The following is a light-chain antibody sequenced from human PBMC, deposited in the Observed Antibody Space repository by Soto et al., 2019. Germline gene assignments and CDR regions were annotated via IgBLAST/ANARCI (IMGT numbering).Light chain of an antibody. J-gene: IGKJ1*01. CDR1: QSIGNN. CDR3: QQYGSSSSWT. Sequence: EIVMTQSPTTLSVSPGARATLSCRASQSIGNNLAWYQQQPGQAPRRLIYGASSRATGIPDRFSGSGSETDFTLTITRLEPEDFAVYYCQQYGSSSSWTFGQGTKVDI. CDR2: GAS. V-gene: IGKV3-20*01.